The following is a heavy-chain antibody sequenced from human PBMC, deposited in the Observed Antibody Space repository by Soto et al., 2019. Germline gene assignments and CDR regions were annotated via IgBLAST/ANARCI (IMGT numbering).Heavy chain of an antibody. V-gene: IGHV4-34*01. CDR2: INHSGST. D-gene: IGHD2-8*02. Sequence: QVQLQQWGAGLLKPSETLSLTCAVYGGSFSGYYWTWIRQPPGTGLEWIGEINHSGSTNYNPSLKSRVTISVDTSKNQFSLKLTSVTAADTAVYYCARDNTTGHFDYWGQGTLVTVSS. J-gene: IGHJ4*02. CDR1: GGSFSGYY. CDR3: ARDNTTGHFDY.